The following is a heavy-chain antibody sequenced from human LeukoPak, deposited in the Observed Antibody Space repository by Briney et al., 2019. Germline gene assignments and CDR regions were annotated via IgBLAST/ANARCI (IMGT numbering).Heavy chain of an antibody. Sequence: GGSLRLSCAASGFTFSSYSMNWVRQAPGKGLEWVSSISSSSSYIYYADSVKDRFTISRDNAKNSLYLQMNSLRAEDTAVYYCAKDLDSSSFFYYYYYGMDVWGQGTTVTVSS. V-gene: IGHV3-21*03. CDR2: ISSSSSYI. CDR3: AKDLDSSSFFYYYYYGMDV. J-gene: IGHJ6*02. CDR1: GFTFSSYS. D-gene: IGHD6-13*01.